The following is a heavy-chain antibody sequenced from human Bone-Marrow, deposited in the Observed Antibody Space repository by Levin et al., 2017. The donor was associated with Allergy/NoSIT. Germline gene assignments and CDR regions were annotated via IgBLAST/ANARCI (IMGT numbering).Heavy chain of an antibody. V-gene: IGHV3-74*01. J-gene: IGHJ5*02. CDR1: GFIFSSYW. D-gene: IGHD2-15*01. CDR3: ARAAVASYNWFDP. CDR2: INTDGTTT. Sequence: GGSLRLSCAASGFIFSSYWMHWVRQAPGKGLVSVSRINTDGTTTGYADSVKGRFTISRDNAKNAVYLQMNSLRVEDTAVYYCARAAVASYNWFDPWGQGTLVTVSS.